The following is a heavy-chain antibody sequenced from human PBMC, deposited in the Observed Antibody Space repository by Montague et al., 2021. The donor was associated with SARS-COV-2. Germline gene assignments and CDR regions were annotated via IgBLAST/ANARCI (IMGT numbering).Heavy chain of an antibody. CDR3: ARGQRQRFSVFGVLAGGPELKHYALDV. CDR2: INHSGDT. D-gene: IGHD3-3*01. V-gene: IGHV4-34*01. J-gene: IGHJ6*01. CDR1: GGSFSGYC. Sequence: SETLSLTCAVYGGSFSGYCWSWIRQSPGKGLEWIGEINHSGDTNYNPPLKSRVTISVDTSKNQFSLKLRSVTAADTAVYFCARGQRQRFSVFGVLAGGPELKHYALDVWGLGITVTVST.